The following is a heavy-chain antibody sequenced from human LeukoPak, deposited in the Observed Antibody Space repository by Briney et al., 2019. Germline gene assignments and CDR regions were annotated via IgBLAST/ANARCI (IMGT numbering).Heavy chain of an antibody. CDR1: GFIFTNYF. V-gene: IGHV3-7*01. CDR2: IKHDRSEK. D-gene: IGHD3-3*01. J-gene: IGHJ4*02. Sequence: GGSLRLSCAASGFIFTNYFMSWVRQAPGKGLEWVASIKHDRSEKYYVDSVRGRFTISRDNTMNSLYLQMSSLRAEDAAVYYCATDRGWRTSGYYLYYFEYWGQGTLVTFSS. CDR3: ATDRGWRTSGYYLYYFEY.